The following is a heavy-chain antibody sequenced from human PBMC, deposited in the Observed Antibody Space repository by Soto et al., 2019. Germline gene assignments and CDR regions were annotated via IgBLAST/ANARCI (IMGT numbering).Heavy chain of an antibody. CDR2: ISAYNGDT. CDR1: GYTFKNYG. V-gene: IGHV1-18*04. D-gene: IGHD3-9*01. J-gene: IGHJ4*02. CDR3: VLGGLETGYYRDMDY. Sequence: QDHLVQSGAEVKKPGASAKVSCKASGYTFKNYGINWVRQAPGRGLEWVALISAYNGDTSYAQHSQGRVTVTTETVTNTAYMELRSLRPDDTAVYFCVLGGLETGYYRDMDYWGQGTLVSVSS.